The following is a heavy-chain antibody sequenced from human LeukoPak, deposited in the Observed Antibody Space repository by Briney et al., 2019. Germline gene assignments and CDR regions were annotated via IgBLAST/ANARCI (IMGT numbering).Heavy chain of an antibody. CDR1: GGSISSYY. Sequence: SETLSLTCTVSGGSISSYYWSWIRQPAGKGLEWIGRIYTSGSTNYSPSLKSRVTMSVDTSKNQFSLKLSSATAADTAVYYCARSGIVVVPAAYFDYWGQGTLVTVSS. CDR3: ARSGIVVVPAAYFDY. CDR2: IYTSGST. J-gene: IGHJ4*02. V-gene: IGHV4-4*07. D-gene: IGHD2-2*01.